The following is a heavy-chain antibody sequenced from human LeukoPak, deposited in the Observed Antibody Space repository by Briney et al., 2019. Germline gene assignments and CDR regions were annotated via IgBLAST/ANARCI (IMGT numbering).Heavy chain of an antibody. V-gene: IGHV4-39*01. CDR1: GGSISSSSYY. D-gene: IGHD5-18*01. Sequence: SETLSLTCTVSGGSISSSSYYWGWIRQPPGEGLEWIGSIYYSGSTYYNPSLKSRVTISVDTSKNQFSLKLSSVTAADTSVYYCARRGIQLSRGYFDYWGQGTLVTVSS. CDR3: ARRGIQLSRGYFDY. CDR2: IYYSGST. J-gene: IGHJ4*02.